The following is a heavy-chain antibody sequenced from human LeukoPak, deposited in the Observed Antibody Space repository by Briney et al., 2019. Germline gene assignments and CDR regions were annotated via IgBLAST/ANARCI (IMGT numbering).Heavy chain of an antibody. CDR2: ISYDGSNK. D-gene: IGHD6-13*01. Sequence: GGSLRLSCAASGFTFSSYAMHWVRQAPGKGLEWVAVISYDGSNKYYADSVKGRFTISRDNSKNTLYLQMNSLRAEDTAVYYCARAALRYSPPDYWGQGTLVTVSS. CDR3: ARAALRYSPPDY. J-gene: IGHJ4*02. V-gene: IGHV3-30*04. CDR1: GFTFSSYA.